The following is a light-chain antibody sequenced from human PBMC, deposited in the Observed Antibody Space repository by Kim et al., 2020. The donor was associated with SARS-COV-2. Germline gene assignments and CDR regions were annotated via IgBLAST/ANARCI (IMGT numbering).Light chain of an antibody. Sequence: SPGERATLSCRASQSVSNNYLAWYQQKPGQAPRLLIYGASSRATGIPDRFSGSGSGTDFTLTISGLEPEDFAVYYCQQYAYSPGTFGQGTKVDIK. CDR3: QQYAYSPGT. V-gene: IGKV3-20*01. J-gene: IGKJ1*01. CDR2: GAS. CDR1: QSVSNNY.